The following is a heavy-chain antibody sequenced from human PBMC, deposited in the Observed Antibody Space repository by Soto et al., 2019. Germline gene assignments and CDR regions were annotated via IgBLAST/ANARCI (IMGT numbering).Heavy chain of an antibody. Sequence: QVQLVESGGGVVQPGRSLRLSCAASGFTFSTYGMHWVRQAPGKGLEWVAAVWYDGSYKYYADSVKGRFTISRDNSKNTLYRQMNSLRAEDTAVYYCASDTARSGYSMDVWGQGTMVTVSS. CDR1: GFTFSTYG. V-gene: IGHV3-33*01. CDR2: VWYDGSYK. J-gene: IGHJ3*01. D-gene: IGHD5-12*01. CDR3: ASDTARSGYSMDV.